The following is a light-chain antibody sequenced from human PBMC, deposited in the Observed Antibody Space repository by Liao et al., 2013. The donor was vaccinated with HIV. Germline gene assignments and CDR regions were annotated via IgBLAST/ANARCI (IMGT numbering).Light chain of an antibody. CDR2: QDR. V-gene: IGLV3-21*01. J-gene: IGLJ3*02. CDR3: QAWDSSTWV. CDR1: NIGSKS. Sequence: SYELTQPPSVSVAPGKTARITCGGNNIGSKSVHWYQQKPGQSPVLVIYQDRKRPSGIPERFSGSNSGNTATLTISGTQAMDEADYYCQAWDSSTWVFGGGTKLTVL.